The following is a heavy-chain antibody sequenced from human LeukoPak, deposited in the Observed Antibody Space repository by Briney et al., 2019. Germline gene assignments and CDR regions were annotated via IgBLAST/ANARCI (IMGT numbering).Heavy chain of an antibody. V-gene: IGHV4-39*01. J-gene: IGHJ4*02. D-gene: IGHD6-13*01. CDR2: IYYSGST. Sequence: SETLSLTCTVSGGSISSSSYYWGWIRQPPGKGLEWIGSIYYSGSTYYNPSLKSRVTISVDTSKNQFSLKLSSVTAADTAVYYCARYSSSWLYFDYWGQETLVTVSS. CDR3: ARYSSSWLYFDY. CDR1: GGSISSSSYY.